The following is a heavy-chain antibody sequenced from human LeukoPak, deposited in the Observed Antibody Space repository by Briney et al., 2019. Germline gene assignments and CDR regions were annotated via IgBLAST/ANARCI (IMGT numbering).Heavy chain of an antibody. CDR1: GGSISSGDYY. CDR3: AREFITMVRGVIHRWFDP. D-gene: IGHD3-10*01. Sequence: SQTLSLTCTVSGGSISSGDYYWSWIRQPPGKGLEWIGYIYYSGSTYYNPSLKSRVTISVDTSKNQFSLKLSSVTAADTAVYYCAREFITMVRGVIHRWFDPWGQGTLVTVSS. V-gene: IGHV4-30-4*08. CDR2: IYYSGST. J-gene: IGHJ5*02.